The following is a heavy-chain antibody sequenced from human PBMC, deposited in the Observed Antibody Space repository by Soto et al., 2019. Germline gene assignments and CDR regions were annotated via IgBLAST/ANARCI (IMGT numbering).Heavy chain of an antibody. J-gene: IGHJ4*02. Sequence: QVQLVQSGAEVKKPGASVKVSCKASGYSFKLYYMHWVRQAPGQGLEWVGRINPSGGATAYAQRLQGRANIPRDTSTSTVYLEMSSLQSEDTALYYCTRPFDSSGNDFWGQGTLVTVSS. CDR2: INPSGGAT. CDR1: GYSFKLYY. D-gene: IGHD3-22*01. CDR3: TRPFDSSGNDF. V-gene: IGHV1-46*02.